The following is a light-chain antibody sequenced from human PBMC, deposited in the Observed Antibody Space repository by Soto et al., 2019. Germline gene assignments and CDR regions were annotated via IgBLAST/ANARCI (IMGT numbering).Light chain of an antibody. Sequence: DIMMTQSPATLAVSLGERATINCASNQRVFLKSGKKHFLAWYQQKPTQPPRLLIYGASTRESGVPDRFSGSGSGTDFTLTISSLQSEDVAVYYCQQYLTPPWTFGQGTKVDI. V-gene: IGKV4-1*01. CDR1: QRVFLKSGKKHF. J-gene: IGKJ1*01. CDR3: QQYLTPPWT. CDR2: GAS.